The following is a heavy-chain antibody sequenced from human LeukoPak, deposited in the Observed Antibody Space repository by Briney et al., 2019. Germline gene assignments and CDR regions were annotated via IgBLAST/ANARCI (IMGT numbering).Heavy chain of an antibody. V-gene: IGHV4-34*01. Sequence: PSETLSLTCAVYGGSFSGYYWSWIRQPPGKGLEWIGEINHSGSTNYNPSLKSRVTISVDTSKNQFSLKLSSVTAADTAVYYCARARRTGTINPGFDYWGQGTLVTVSS. CDR2: INHSGST. D-gene: IGHD1-7*01. J-gene: IGHJ4*02. CDR3: ARARRTGTINPGFDY. CDR1: GGSFSGYY.